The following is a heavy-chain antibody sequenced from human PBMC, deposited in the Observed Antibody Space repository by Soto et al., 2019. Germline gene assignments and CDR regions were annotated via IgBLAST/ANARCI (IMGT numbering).Heavy chain of an antibody. D-gene: IGHD3-3*01. CDR1: GGSISSSSYY. J-gene: IGHJ4*02. Sequence: SETLSLTCTVSGGSISSSSYYWGWIRQPPGKGLEWIGSIYYSGSTYYNPSLKSRVTISVDTSKNQFSLKLNSVTAADTAVYFRARLGGYYQALAHWGRGTLVTVSS. V-gene: IGHV4-39*01. CDR3: ARLGGYYQALAH. CDR2: IYYSGST.